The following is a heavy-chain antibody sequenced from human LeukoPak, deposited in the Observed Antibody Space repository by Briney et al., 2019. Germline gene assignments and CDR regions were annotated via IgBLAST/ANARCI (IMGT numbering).Heavy chain of an antibody. CDR2: IKQDGSEK. Sequence: GGSLRLSCAASVFTFSSYWMSWVRQAPGKGLEWVANIKQDGSEKYYVDSVKGRFTISRDNAKNSLYLQMNSLRAEDTAVYYCARDSALKIAAVGTWDAFDIWGQGTMVTVSS. V-gene: IGHV3-7*01. J-gene: IGHJ3*02. CDR3: ARDSALKIAAVGTWDAFDI. CDR1: VFTFSSYW. D-gene: IGHD6-13*01.